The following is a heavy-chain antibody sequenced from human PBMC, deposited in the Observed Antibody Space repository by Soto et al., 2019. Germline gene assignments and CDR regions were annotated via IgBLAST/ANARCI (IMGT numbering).Heavy chain of an antibody. CDR3: ARASSGSYEFDY. CDR1: GFTFSSYD. D-gene: IGHD3-10*01. CDR2: IGTAGDT. V-gene: IGHV3-13*01. Sequence: GGSLRLSCAASGFTFSSYDMHWVRQATGKGLEWVSAIGTAGDTYYPGSVKGRFTISRENAKNSLYLQMNSLGAGDTAVYYCARASSGSYEFDYWGQGTLVTVSS. J-gene: IGHJ4*02.